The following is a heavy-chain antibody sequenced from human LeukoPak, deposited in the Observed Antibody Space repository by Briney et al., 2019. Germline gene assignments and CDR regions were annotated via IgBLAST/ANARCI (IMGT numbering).Heavy chain of an antibody. Sequence: ASVKVSCKASGYTFTSYGISWVRQAPGQGLEWMGGIIPIFGTANYAQKFQGRVTITADESTSTAYMELSSLRSEDTAVYYCAQKGTDWGQGTLVTVSS. V-gene: IGHV1-69*13. J-gene: IGHJ4*02. CDR2: IIPIFGTA. D-gene: IGHD1-1*01. CDR3: AQKGTD. CDR1: GYTFTSYG.